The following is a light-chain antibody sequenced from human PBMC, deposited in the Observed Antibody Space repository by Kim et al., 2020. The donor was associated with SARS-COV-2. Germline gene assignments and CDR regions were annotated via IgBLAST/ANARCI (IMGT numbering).Light chain of an antibody. V-gene: IGLV2-14*03. CDR3: SSFTSSSKPS. CDR2: CIT. Sequence: LTVHLTCTCTHRDIGCCYYLSLYPQHPGQAPKPLIFCITNRPSRVSNRFSGSKSDNTASLTISRLQPEDEADYYCSSFTSSSKPSFGTGTKVTVL. CDR1: HRDIGCCYY. J-gene: IGLJ1*01.